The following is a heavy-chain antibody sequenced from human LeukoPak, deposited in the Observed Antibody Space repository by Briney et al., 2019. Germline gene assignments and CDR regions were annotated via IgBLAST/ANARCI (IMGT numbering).Heavy chain of an antibody. Sequence: ASVKVSCKTSGYTFTGYYMHWVRQAPGQGLEWMGWINPNSGGTNYAQKFQGRVTMTRDTSISTAYMELSRLRSDDTAVYYCAREGRRDYYDSSGDYDYWGQGTLVTVSS. CDR3: AREGRRDYYDSSGDYDY. CDR2: INPNSGGT. D-gene: IGHD3-22*01. V-gene: IGHV1-2*02. J-gene: IGHJ4*02. CDR1: GYTFTGYY.